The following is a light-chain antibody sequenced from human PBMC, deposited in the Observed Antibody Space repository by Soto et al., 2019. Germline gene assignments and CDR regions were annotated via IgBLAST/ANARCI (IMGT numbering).Light chain of an antibody. Sequence: QSVLTQPPSVSGAPGQRVTISCTGSSSNIGAGYDVHWYQQLPGTAPKLLIYGNSNRPSGVPDRFSGSKSGTSASLAITGLQAEDEADYDCQSYDSSLSAYVFGTGTKVNVL. CDR1: SSNIGAGYD. CDR2: GNS. CDR3: QSYDSSLSAYV. J-gene: IGLJ1*01. V-gene: IGLV1-40*01.